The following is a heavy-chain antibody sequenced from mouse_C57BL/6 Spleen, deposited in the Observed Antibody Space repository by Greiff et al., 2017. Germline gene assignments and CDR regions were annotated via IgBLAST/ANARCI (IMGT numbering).Heavy chain of an antibody. V-gene: IGHV5-4*01. CDR3: ARDSGPKGYFDV. J-gene: IGHJ1*03. CDR2: ISDGGSYT. Sequence: DVMLVESGGGLVKPGGSLKLSCAASGFTFSSYAMSWVRQTPEKRLEWVATISDGGSYTYYPDNVKGRFTISRDNAKNNLYLQMSHLKSEDTAMYYCARDSGPKGYFDVWGTGTTVTVSS. CDR1: GFTFSSYA.